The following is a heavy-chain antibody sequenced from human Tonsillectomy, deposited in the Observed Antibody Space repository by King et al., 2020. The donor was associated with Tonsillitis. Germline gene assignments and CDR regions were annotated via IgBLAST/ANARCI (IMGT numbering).Heavy chain of an antibody. V-gene: IGHV3-23*03. J-gene: IGHJ4*02. CDR2: VYGAGSTT. D-gene: IGHD3-10*01. CDR1: GFTISNYA. CDR3: ARSLDGSGSYTNGSP. Sequence: VQLVESGGGLVQPGGSLRLSCAASGFTISNYAMSWVRQAPGKGLEWVSVVYGAGSTTYYADSVKGRFTISRDNSKNTLYLQMNSLRAEDTAVYYCARSLDGSGSYTNGSPWGQATLVTVSS.